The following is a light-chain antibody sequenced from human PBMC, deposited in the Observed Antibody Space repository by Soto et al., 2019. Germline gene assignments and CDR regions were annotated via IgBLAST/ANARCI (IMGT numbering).Light chain of an antibody. Sequence: DIQMTQSPSSLSASVGDRGTITCRASQDLSNFVAWYQQKPGKVPKLLIYAASTLRTGFQPRFSGSGSGTVFTLTINNLQPEDVATYYCQKYNSAPNTFGRGTRLEIK. J-gene: IGKJ2*01. V-gene: IGKV1-27*01. CDR1: QDLSNF. CDR2: AAS. CDR3: QKYNSAPNT.